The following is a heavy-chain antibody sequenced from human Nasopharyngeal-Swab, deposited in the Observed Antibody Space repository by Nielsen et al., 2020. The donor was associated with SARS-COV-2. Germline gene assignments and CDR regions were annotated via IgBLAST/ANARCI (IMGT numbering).Heavy chain of an antibody. Sequence: SETLSLTCTVSGGSISNYYWTWIRQPPGKGLEWIGYIYNSGSTTYNPSLKSRVTISGDTSKNQLSLRLTSVTAADPAVYYCARGMDYADPFDSWGQGSLVTVSS. CDR1: GGSISNYY. CDR3: ARGMDYADPFDS. J-gene: IGHJ4*02. CDR2: IYNSGST. D-gene: IGHD4-17*01. V-gene: IGHV4-59*01.